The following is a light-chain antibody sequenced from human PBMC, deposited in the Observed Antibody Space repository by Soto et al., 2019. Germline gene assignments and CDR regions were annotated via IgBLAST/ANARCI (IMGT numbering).Light chain of an antibody. CDR2: EVT. V-gene: IGLV2-14*01. J-gene: IGLJ1*01. CDR1: SSDVGVYIS. Sequence: QSVLTQPASVSGSPGQSISISCPGTSSDVGVYISVPCYQQHPDKDPILGIYEVTTGHSGISHRLPGLSSGKQATPTISWLQAEDEADYFCSSYTSSSARVVEAGTKVTV. CDR3: SSYTSSSARV.